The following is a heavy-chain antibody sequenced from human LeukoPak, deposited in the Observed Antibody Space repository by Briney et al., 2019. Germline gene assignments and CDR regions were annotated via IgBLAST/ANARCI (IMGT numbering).Heavy chain of an antibody. CDR1: GFSFSDYW. Sequence: GGSLTLSCSAYGFSFSDYWMNWVRQAPGRGLEWVANIKEDGSEDYYVDSVKGRFTISRDNAKNSLYLQMNSLRAEDTAVYYCARALSPGCRTWRVCYFDYWGQGTLVSVSS. CDR3: ARALSPGCRTWRVCYFDY. J-gene: IGHJ4*02. V-gene: IGHV3-7*01. D-gene: IGHD2-8*01. CDR2: IKEDGSED.